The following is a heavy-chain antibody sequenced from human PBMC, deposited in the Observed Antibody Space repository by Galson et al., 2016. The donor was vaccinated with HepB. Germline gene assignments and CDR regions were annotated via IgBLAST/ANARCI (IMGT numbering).Heavy chain of an antibody. CDR1: GDSVSTNSVT. J-gene: IGHJ3*02. V-gene: IGHV6-1*01. D-gene: IGHD6-19*01. Sequence: CAISGDSVSTNSVTWNWIRQSPSRGLEWLGRTYYRSKWYNDYADVVKSRIAISPDTSKNQFSLQLNSVTPEDTAVYYCARDPGITVAGTGAFDIWGQGTMVIVSS. CDR3: ARDPGITVAGTGAFDI. CDR2: TYYRSKWYN.